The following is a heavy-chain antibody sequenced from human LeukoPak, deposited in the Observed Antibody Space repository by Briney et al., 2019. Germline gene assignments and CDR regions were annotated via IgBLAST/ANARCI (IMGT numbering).Heavy chain of an antibody. CDR2: IYFSGST. D-gene: IGHD4-17*01. Sequence: SETLSLTCTVSGGSLSSSSYYWGWIRQPPGKGLEGIGSIYFSGSTYYNPSLKSRVIISGDTSKNQFSLKLTSVTAADTAVYYCARLGSYGDYAFDYWGQGTLVTVSS. V-gene: IGHV4-39*01. CDR1: GGSLSSSSYY. CDR3: ARLGSYGDYAFDY. J-gene: IGHJ4*02.